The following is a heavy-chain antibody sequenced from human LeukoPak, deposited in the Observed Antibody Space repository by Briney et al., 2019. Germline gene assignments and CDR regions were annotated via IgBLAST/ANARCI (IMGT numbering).Heavy chain of an antibody. CDR3: ARHPYYDYVWGSYRNEDWFDP. D-gene: IGHD3-16*02. Sequence: SETLSLTCIVSGGSISSYYWSWIRQPPGKGLEWIGYIHYSGSTNYNLSLKSRVTISVDTSKSQFSLKLSSVTAADTAVYYCARHPYYDYVWGSYRNEDWFDPWGQGTLVTVSS. V-gene: IGHV4-59*08. CDR2: IHYSGST. CDR1: GGSISSYY. J-gene: IGHJ5*02.